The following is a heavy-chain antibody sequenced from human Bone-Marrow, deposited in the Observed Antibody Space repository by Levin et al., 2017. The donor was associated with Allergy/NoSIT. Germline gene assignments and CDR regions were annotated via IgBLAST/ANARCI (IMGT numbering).Heavy chain of an antibody. D-gene: IGHD6-13*01. Sequence: KISCKASGGTFSSSALSWVRQAPGQGLEWMGGIIPIFGAPNYAQKFQGRVTITADESTSTVYMELSSLISEDTAVYFCASDGSSWPPMYYMDVWGEGTTVTVSS. J-gene: IGHJ6*03. CDR1: GGTFSSSA. CDR2: IIPIFGAP. V-gene: IGHV1-69*01. CDR3: ASDGSSWPPMYYMDV.